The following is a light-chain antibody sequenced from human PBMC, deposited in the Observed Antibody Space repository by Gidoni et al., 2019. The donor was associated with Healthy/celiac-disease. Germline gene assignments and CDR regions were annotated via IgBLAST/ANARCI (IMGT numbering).Light chain of an antibody. CDR1: QGISNY. CDR2: AAS. V-gene: IGKV1-27*01. J-gene: IGKJ4*01. CDR3: QKYNSALL. Sequence: DIQMTQSPSSLSASVGDRVTITCRASQGISNYLAWYQQKPGKVPKLLIYAASTLQSGVPSRFSGSGSGTDFTLTISSLQPEDVATYYCQKYNSALLFGGXTKVEIK.